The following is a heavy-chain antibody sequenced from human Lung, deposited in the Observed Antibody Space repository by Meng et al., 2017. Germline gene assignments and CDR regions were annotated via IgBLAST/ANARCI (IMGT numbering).Heavy chain of an antibody. CDR2: IYNSGST. Sequence: QVQLQESGPGLLKPSQTLSLTCTVSGGSISSSNYYWSWIRQPPGKGLEWSGHIYNSGSTYYTPSLKSRITISVDTSKNQFSLKLSSVTAADTAVYYCARGQKGYFDLWGRGTLVTVSS. V-gene: IGHV4-30-4*01. J-gene: IGHJ2*01. CDR1: GGSISSSNYY. CDR3: ARGQKGYFDL.